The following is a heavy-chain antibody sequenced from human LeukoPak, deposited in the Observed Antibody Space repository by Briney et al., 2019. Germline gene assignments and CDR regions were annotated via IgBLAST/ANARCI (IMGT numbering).Heavy chain of an antibody. CDR2: IYYSGSI. CDR1: GGSISSYY. Sequence: PSETLSLTCTVSGGSISSYYWSWIRQPPGKGLEWIGYIYYSGSINYNPSLKSRVTISVDTSRNQFSLKLRSVTAADTAVYYCARYSGSYSGFDYWGQGTLVTVSS. J-gene: IGHJ4*02. V-gene: IGHV4-59*08. CDR3: ARYSGSYSGFDY. D-gene: IGHD1-26*01.